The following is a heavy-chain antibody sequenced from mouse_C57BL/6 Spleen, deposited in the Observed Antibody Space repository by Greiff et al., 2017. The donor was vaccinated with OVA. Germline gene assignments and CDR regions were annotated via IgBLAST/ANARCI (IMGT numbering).Heavy chain of an antibody. CDR1: GYSITSGYY. V-gene: IGHV3-6*01. Sequence: EVKLQESGPGLVKPSQSLFLTCSVTGYSITSGYYWNWIRQFPGNKLEWMGYISYDGSNNYNPSLKNRISITRDTSKNQFFLKLNSVTTEDTATYYCARVAVSFDYWGQGTTLTVSS. D-gene: IGHD3-3*01. CDR2: ISYDGSN. CDR3: ARVAVSFDY. J-gene: IGHJ2*01.